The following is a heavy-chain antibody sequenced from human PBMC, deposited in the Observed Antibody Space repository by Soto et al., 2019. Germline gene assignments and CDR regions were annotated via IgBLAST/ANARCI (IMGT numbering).Heavy chain of an antibody. CDR3: ARAHFEQWLVPFDY. Sequence: QVQLVESGGGVVQPGTSLRLSCAASGFTFSTYAMHWVRQAPGKGLEWVAVISYDGSNKYYADSVKGRFTISRDNSKNTVYLQMRSLRGEDTAVYYCARAHFEQWLVPFDYWGQGILVTVSS. D-gene: IGHD6-19*01. V-gene: IGHV3-30-3*01. CDR2: ISYDGSNK. CDR1: GFTFSTYA. J-gene: IGHJ4*02.